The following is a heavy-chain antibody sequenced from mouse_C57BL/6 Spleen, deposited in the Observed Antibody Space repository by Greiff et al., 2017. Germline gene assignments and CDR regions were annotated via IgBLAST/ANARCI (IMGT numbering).Heavy chain of an antibody. D-gene: IGHD1-1*01. CDR1: GYTFTSYT. Sequence: VQLQQSGAELARPGASVNMSCTASGYTFTSYTMHWVKQRPGQGLEWIGYINPSSGYTKYNQKFKVKATLTADKSSSTAYMQLSILTSADSAVYYCAIGSSYEGFAYWGQGTLVTVSA. V-gene: IGHV1-4*01. CDR2: INPSSGYT. CDR3: AIGSSYEGFAY. J-gene: IGHJ3*01.